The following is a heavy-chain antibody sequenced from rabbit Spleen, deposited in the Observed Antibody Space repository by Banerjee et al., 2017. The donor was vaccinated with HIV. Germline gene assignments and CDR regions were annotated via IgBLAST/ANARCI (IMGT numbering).Heavy chain of an antibody. CDR1: GFSFSSGYD. CDR3: AREVEIYGGYDGSGYPNYGMDL. CDR2: IHVGGIDKT. D-gene: IGHD6-1*01. J-gene: IGHJ6*01. V-gene: IGHV1S45*01. Sequence: QEQLVESGGDLVKPGASLTLTCTVSGFSFSSGYDMCWVRQAPGKGLEWIACIHVGGIDKTYYASWAEGRFTISKTSSTTVTLQMTSLTAADTATYFCAREVEIYGGYDGSGYPNYGMDLWGQGTLVTVS.